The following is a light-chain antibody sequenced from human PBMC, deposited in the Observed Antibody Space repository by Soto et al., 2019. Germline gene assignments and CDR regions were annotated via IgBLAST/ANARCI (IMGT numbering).Light chain of an antibody. CDR1: QSVRSW. CDR2: DAS. J-gene: IGKJ4*01. V-gene: IGKV1-5*01. CDR3: QQYDNYPLT. Sequence: DIQMTKSPATLSASVVDRVTITGRASQSVRSWLAWYPQKPGTAPKLLIFDASRLESGVPSRFSGSASGTEFTLTISSLQPDDFATYYCQQYDNYPLTCGGGTKV.